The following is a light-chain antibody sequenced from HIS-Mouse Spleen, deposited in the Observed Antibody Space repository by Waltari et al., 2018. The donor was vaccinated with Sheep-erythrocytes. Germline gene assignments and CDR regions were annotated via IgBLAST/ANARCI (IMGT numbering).Light chain of an antibody. J-gene: IGLJ2*01. Sequence: QSALTQPASVSGSPGQSITISCTGTSSDVGSYNLVSWYQQHPGKAPKLMIYEGSRRPSGVSHRFSGSKSGNTASLTISGLRAEDEADYYCCSYAGSSPVVFGGGTKLTVL. CDR1: SSDVGSYNL. CDR2: EGS. V-gene: IGLV2-23*01. CDR3: CSYAGSSPVV.